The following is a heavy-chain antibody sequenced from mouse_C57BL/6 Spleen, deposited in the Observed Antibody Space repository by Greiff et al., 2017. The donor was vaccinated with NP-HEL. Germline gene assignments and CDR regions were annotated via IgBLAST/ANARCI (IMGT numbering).Heavy chain of an antibody. CDR3: AGTTVVTRKSMDY. CDR2: INPSNGGT. D-gene: IGHD1-1*01. CDR1: GYTFTSYW. J-gene: IGHJ4*01. V-gene: IGHV1-53*01. Sequence: VQLQQPGTELVKPGASVKLSCKASGYTFTSYWMHWVKQRPGQGLEWIGNINPSNGGTNYNEKFKSKATLTVDKSSSTAYMQLSSLTSEDSAVYYCAGTTVVTRKSMDYWGQGTSVTVSS.